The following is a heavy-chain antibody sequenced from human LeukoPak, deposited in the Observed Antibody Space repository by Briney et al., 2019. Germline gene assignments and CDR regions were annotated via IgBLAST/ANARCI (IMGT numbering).Heavy chain of an antibody. CDR3: AREVLIVVEPAANTIDY. V-gene: IGHV3-21*01. D-gene: IGHD2-2*01. CDR1: GFTFSNAY. CDR2: INKGGSYM. J-gene: IGHJ4*02. Sequence: GGSLRLSCAASGFTFSNAYMNWVRQTPGKGLEWVSAINKGGSYMTYADSVKGRFTVSRDNAKNSLFLQMNNLRVEDTAVYFCAREVLIVVEPAANTIDYWGQGTRVTVSS.